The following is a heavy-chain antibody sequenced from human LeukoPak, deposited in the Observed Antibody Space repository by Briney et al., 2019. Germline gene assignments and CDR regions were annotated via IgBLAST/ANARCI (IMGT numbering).Heavy chain of an antibody. Sequence: GGSLRLSCAASGFTFSSYAIYWVRQAPGKGLEWVSAIGGDGDSTYYAESVKGRFIISRDNAKNSLYLQMNSLRVEDTAVYYCARGPFGSGWYDYWGQGTLVTVSS. V-gene: IGHV3-21*04. D-gene: IGHD6-19*01. J-gene: IGHJ4*02. CDR1: GFTFSSYA. CDR2: IGGDGDST. CDR3: ARGPFGSGWYDY.